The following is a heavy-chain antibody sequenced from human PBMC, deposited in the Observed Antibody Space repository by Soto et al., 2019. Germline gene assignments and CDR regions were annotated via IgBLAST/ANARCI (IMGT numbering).Heavy chain of an antibody. CDR3: AKGSSCYRPYYFDY. CDR1: GFTFGSYA. V-gene: IGHV3-23*01. D-gene: IGHD3-22*01. Sequence: EVQLLESGGGWVQPGGALRLSCAASGFTFGSYAMSWVRQAPGKGLEWVSAISGSGDSTYYAESVKGRFTISIDNSKNTLDLQMNSLRAEDTAVYYCAKGSSCYRPYYFDYWGQGTLVTVSS. CDR2: ISGSGDST. J-gene: IGHJ4*02.